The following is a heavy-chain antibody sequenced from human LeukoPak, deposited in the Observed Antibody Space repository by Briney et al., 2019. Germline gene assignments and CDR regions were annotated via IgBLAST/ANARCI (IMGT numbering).Heavy chain of an antibody. Sequence: GGSLRLSCAASGFTFSSYAMHWVRQAPGKGLEYVSAISSNGGSTYYADSVKGRFTISRDNSKNTLYLQMSSLRAEDTAVYYCVRTTVTTLADYFDYWGQGTLVTVSS. D-gene: IGHD4-17*01. CDR1: GFTFSSYA. CDR3: VRTTVTTLADYFDY. CDR2: ISSNGGST. V-gene: IGHV3-64D*09. J-gene: IGHJ4*02.